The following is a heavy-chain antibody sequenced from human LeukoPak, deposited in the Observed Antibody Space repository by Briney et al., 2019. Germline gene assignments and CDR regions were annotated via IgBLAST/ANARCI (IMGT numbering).Heavy chain of an antibody. V-gene: IGHV1-18*01. CDR1: GYTFTSYG. J-gene: IGHJ4*02. CDR3: ARDMKAAAGTVDTAMVTLHY. Sequence: ASVKVSCKASGYTFTSYGISWVRQAPGQGLEWMGWISAYNGNTNYAQKLQGRVTMTTDTSTSTAYMELRSLRSDDTAVYYCARDMKAAAGTVDTAMVTLHYWGQGTLVTVSS. CDR2: ISAYNGNT. D-gene: IGHD5-18*01.